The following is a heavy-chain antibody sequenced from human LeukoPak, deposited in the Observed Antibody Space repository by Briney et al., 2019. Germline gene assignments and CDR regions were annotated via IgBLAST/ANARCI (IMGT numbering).Heavy chain of an antibody. CDR3: AREAKHSAYVDY. V-gene: IGHV4-59*12. Sequence: SETLSLTCTVSGGSISSYYWSWIRQPPGKGLEWIGYIYYSGSTYYNPSLKSRVTISVDTSKNQFSLKLSSVTAADTAVYYCAREAKHSAYVDYWGQGTLVTVSS. CDR1: GGSISSYY. CDR2: IYYSGST. J-gene: IGHJ4*02. D-gene: IGHD1-26*01.